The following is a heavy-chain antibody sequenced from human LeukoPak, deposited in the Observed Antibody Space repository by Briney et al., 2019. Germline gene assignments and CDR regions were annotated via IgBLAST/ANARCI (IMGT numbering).Heavy chain of an antibody. Sequence: GRSLRLSCAASGFTFDDYAMHWVRHVPGKGLEWVSGISWDARDIAYADSVMGRFTISRDNAKNSLYLQMYSLRAEDTAFYYCVKGNLAGIIGTSHCFDHWGQGTLVTVSS. V-gene: IGHV3-9*01. CDR1: GFTFDDYA. CDR2: ISWDARDI. D-gene: IGHD1-7*01. CDR3: VKGNLAGIIGTSHCFDH. J-gene: IGHJ5*02.